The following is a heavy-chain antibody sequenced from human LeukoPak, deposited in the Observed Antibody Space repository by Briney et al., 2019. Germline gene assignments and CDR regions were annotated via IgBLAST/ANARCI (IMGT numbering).Heavy chain of an antibody. V-gene: IGHV1-2*02. CDR2: INPNSGGT. J-gene: IGHJ5*02. CDR3: ARNARIAAAHQSNWFDP. CDR1: GYTFTGYY. D-gene: IGHD6-13*01. Sequence: GASVKVSCKASGYTFTGYYMHWVRQAPGQGLEWMGWINPNSGGTNYAQKFQGRVTMTRDTSISTAYMELSRLRSDDTAVYYCARNARIAAAHQSNWFDPWGQGTLVTVSS.